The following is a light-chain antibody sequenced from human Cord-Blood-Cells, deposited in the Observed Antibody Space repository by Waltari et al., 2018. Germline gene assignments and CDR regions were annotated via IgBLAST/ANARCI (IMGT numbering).Light chain of an antibody. CDR3: QQRSNWPRGT. CDR1: QRGSSY. J-gene: IGKJ5*01. CDR2: DAS. V-gene: IGKV3-11*01. Sequence: EIVLTQSPPTLSLSPGDSATLSCPASQRGSSYLAWYQPKPGQAPRRLNCDASDRATGIPARFSGSGSGTDCTLTISSLDPEDLAVYYCQQRSNWPRGTCGQGKRREIK.